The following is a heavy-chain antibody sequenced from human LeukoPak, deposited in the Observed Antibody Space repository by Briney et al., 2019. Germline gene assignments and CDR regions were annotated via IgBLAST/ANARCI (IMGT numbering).Heavy chain of an antibody. V-gene: IGHV1-2*02. CDR2: INPNSGGT. D-gene: IGHD6-19*01. CDR1: GYTFTGYY. CDR3: ARDRYSSSGSYYYYYMDV. Sequence: RASVKVSCKASGYTFTGYYMHWVRQAPGQGLEWMGWINPNSGGTNYAQKFQGRVTMTRDTSISTAYMELSRLRSDDTAVYYCARDRYSSSGSYYYYYMDVWGKGTTVTVSS. J-gene: IGHJ6*03.